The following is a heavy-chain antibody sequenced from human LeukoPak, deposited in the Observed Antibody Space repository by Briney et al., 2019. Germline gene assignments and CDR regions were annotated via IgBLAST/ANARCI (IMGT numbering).Heavy chain of an antibody. D-gene: IGHD5-12*01. J-gene: IGHJ6*02. V-gene: IGHV1-2*02. CDR2: INPNSGGT. CDR1: GYSFTNYY. Sequence: ASVKVSCKASGYSFTNYYIHWVRQAPGQGLEWMGWINPNSGGTNYAQKFQGRVTMTRDTSISTAYMELSRLRSEDTAVYYCARDGENSYGYMGYYGMDVWGQGTTVTVSS. CDR3: ARDGENSYGYMGYYGMDV.